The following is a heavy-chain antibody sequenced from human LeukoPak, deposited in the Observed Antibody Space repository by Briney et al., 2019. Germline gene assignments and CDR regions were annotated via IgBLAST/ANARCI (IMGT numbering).Heavy chain of an antibody. V-gene: IGHV3-21*01. Sequence: GGSLRLSCAGSGFPFSSYSTNWVRQAPGKGLEWVSSISSSSSYIYYADSVKGRFTISRDNAKNSLYLQMNSLRAEDTAVYYWAIDGGYSYVNNWFDPWGQGTLVTVSS. CDR2: ISSSSSYI. J-gene: IGHJ5*02. CDR1: GFPFSSYS. CDR3: AIDGGYSYVNNWFDP. D-gene: IGHD5-18*01.